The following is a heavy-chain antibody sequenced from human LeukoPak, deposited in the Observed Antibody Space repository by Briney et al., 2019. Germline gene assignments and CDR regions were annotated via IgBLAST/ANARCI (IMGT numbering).Heavy chain of an antibody. V-gene: IGHV1-46*01. D-gene: IGHD2-15*01. CDR2: INPSGGST. Sequence: VASVKVSCKASGYTFTSYYMHWVRQAPGQGLEWMGIINPSGGSTSHAQKFQGRVTMTRDMSTSTVYMELSSLRSEDTAVYYCARDLFKIVDAFDIWGQGTMVTVSS. J-gene: IGHJ3*02. CDR1: GYTFTSYY. CDR3: ARDLFKIVDAFDI.